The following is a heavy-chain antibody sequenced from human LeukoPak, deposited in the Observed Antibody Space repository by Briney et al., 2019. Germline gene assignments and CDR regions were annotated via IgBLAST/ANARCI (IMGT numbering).Heavy chain of an antibody. CDR3: ARTIEYSSSSYWFDP. J-gene: IGHJ5*02. CDR1: GGSISSHY. CDR2: IYYSGST. D-gene: IGHD6-6*01. Sequence: PSETLSLTCTVSGGSISSHYWSWIRQPPGKGLEWIGYIYYSGSTNYNPSLKSRVTISVDTSKNQFSLKLSSVTAADTAVYYCARTIEYSSSSYWFDPWGQGTLVTVSS. V-gene: IGHV4-59*11.